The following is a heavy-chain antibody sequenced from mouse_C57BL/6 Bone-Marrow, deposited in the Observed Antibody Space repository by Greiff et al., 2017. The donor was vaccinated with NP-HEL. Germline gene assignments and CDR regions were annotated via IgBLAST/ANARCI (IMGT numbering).Heavy chain of an antibody. V-gene: IGHV5-17*01. J-gene: IGHJ2*01. D-gene: IGHD2-5*01. CDR2: ISSGSSTI. CDR3: ARPYYSKGYYFDY. Sequence: EVQVVESGGGLVKPGGSLKLSCAASGFTFSDYGMHWVRQAPEKGLEWVAYISSGSSTIYYADTVKGRFTISRDNAKNTLFLQMTSLRSEDTAMYYCARPYYSKGYYFDYWGQGTTLTVSS. CDR1: GFTFSDYG.